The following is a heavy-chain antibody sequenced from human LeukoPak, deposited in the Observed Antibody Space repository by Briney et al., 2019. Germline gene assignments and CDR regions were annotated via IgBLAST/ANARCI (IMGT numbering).Heavy chain of an antibody. CDR2: IKQDGSEK. CDR3: AREWELLRPVLYYFDY. CDR1: GFTFSGYW. V-gene: IGHV3-7*01. Sequence: GGSLRLSCVASGFTFSGYWMSWVRQAPGKGLEWMANIKQDGSEKYYVDSVKGRFTISRDNAKNSLYLQMNSLRAEDAAMYYCAREWELLRPVLYYFDYWGQGTLVTVSS. D-gene: IGHD1-26*01. J-gene: IGHJ4*02.